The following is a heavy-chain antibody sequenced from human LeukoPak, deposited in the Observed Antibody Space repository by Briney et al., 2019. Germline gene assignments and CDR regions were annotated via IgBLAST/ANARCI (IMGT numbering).Heavy chain of an antibody. CDR2: IYYSGST. CDR3: ARNSVVNWFDP. D-gene: IGHD2-21*01. Sequence: PSETLSLTCTVSGGSISSSSYYWGWIRQPPGKGLEWIGSIYYSGSTYYNPSLKSRVTISVDTSKNQFSLKLSSVTAADTAVYYCARNSVVNWFDPWGQGTLVTVSS. J-gene: IGHJ5*02. V-gene: IGHV4-39*07. CDR1: GGSISSSSYY.